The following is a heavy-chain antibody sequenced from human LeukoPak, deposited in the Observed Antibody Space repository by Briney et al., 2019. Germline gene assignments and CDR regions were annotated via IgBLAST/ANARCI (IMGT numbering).Heavy chain of an antibody. V-gene: IGHV3-13*01. Sequence: GGSLRLSCAASGFTFSSYDVHWVRQATGKGLEWVSAIGTAGDSYYQGSVKGRFTISRDNAKNSLYLQMNSLRAEDTAVYYCARGLSGSYGMDVWGQGTTVTVSS. CDR3: ARGLSGSYGMDV. CDR1: GFTFSSYD. J-gene: IGHJ6*02. D-gene: IGHD3-10*01. CDR2: IGTAGDS.